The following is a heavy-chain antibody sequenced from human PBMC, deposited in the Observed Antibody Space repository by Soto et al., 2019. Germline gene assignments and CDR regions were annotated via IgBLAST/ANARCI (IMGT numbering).Heavy chain of an antibody. V-gene: IGHV3-66*04. CDR3: ARHVGSYWYFDL. CDR2: IYTGVTI. Sequence: EVQLVESGGGLVQPGGSLRLSCAASGFGVSSSYMGWIRQAPGKGLEWVSSIYTGVTIYYAESVRGRFTTSTDSSRDTLYLQMNSLRVDDTAMYYCARHVGSYWYFDLWGRGTLVTVSS. CDR1: GFGVSSSY. D-gene: IGHD1-26*01. J-gene: IGHJ2*01.